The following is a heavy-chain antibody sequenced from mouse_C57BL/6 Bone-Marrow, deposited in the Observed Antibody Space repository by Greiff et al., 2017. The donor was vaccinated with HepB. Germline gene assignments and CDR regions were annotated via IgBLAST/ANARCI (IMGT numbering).Heavy chain of an antibody. CDR1: GYSITSGYY. D-gene: IGHD1-1*01. Sequence: EVKLVESGPGLVKPSQSLSLTCSVTGYSITSGYYWNWIRQFPGNKLEWMGYISYDGSNNYNPSLKNRISITRDTSKNQFFLKLNSVTTEDTATYYCAREGTTVAYAMDYWGQGTSVTVSS. CDR3: AREGTTVAYAMDY. CDR2: ISYDGSN. V-gene: IGHV3-6*01. J-gene: IGHJ4*01.